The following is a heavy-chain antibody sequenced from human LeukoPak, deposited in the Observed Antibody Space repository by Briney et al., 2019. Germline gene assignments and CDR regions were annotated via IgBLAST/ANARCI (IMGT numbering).Heavy chain of an antibody. CDR3: ARASIAVPCGY. Sequence: GSSVNVSCKASGYTFTSYDINWVRQATGQGLEWMGWMNPNSGNTGYAQKFQGRVTMTRNTSISTAYMELSSLRSEDTAVYYCARASIAVPCGYWGQGTLVTVSS. J-gene: IGHJ4*02. V-gene: IGHV1-8*01. D-gene: IGHD6-19*01. CDR1: GYTFTSYD. CDR2: MNPNSGNT.